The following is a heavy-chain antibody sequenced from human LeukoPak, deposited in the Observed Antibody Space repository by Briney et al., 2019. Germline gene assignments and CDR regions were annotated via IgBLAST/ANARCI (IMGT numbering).Heavy chain of an antibody. D-gene: IGHD3-22*01. CDR1: GYSFTSYW. CDR3: ARLKRYYYDSSGSLPYYFDY. CDR2: IYPGDSDT. V-gene: IGHV5-51*01. J-gene: IGHJ4*02. Sequence: GESLKISCKGSGYSFTSYWIGWVRQMPGKGLEWMGIIYPGDSDTRYSPSFQGQVTISADKSISTAYLQWSSLKASDTAMYYCARLKRYYYDSSGSLPYYFDYWGQGTLVTVSS.